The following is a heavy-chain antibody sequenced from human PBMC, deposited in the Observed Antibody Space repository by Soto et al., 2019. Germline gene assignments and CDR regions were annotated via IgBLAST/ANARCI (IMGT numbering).Heavy chain of an antibody. CDR1: GGSISSGDYY. CDR2: IYYSGST. J-gene: IGHJ4*02. Sequence: SETLSLTCTVSGGSISSGDYYWSWIRQPPGKGLEWIGYIYYSGSTYYNPSLKSRVTISVDTSNNQFSLKLSSVTAADTAVYYCASMMTTVSWEPSFDYWGQGTLVTVSS. D-gene: IGHD4-17*01. CDR3: ASMMTTVSWEPSFDY. V-gene: IGHV4-30-4*01.